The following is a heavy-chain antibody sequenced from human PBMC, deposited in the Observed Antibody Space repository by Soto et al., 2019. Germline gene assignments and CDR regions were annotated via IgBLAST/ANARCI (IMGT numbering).Heavy chain of an antibody. CDR3: ARARSQRWLVPYFDY. CDR2: IWYDGSNK. Sequence: GGSLRLSCAASGFTFSSYGMHWVRQAPGKGLEWVAVIWYDGSNKYYADSVKGRFTISRDNSKNTLYLQMNSLRAEDTAVYYCARARSQRWLVPYFDYWGQGTLVTVSS. CDR1: GFTFSSYG. D-gene: IGHD6-19*01. V-gene: IGHV3-33*01. J-gene: IGHJ4*02.